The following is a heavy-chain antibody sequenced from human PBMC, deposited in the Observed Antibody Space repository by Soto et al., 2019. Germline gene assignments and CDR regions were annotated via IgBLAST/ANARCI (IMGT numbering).Heavy chain of an antibody. Sequence: QVQLVQSGAEVKKPGSSVTVSCKASGGTFSSYAISWVLQAPGQGLEWMGGIIPIFGTANYAQKFQGRVTITADESTSTAYMELSSLRSEDTDVYYCAREGSSAKNWDFDLWGRGTLVTVSS. CDR3: AREGSSAKNWDFDL. V-gene: IGHV1-69*01. CDR2: IIPIFGTA. J-gene: IGHJ2*01. D-gene: IGHD6-6*01. CDR1: GGTFSSYA.